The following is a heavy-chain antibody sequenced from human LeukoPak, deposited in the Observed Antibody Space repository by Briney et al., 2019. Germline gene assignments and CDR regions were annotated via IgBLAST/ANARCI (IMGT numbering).Heavy chain of an antibody. V-gene: IGHV3-21*04. J-gene: IGHJ4*02. Sequence: GGSLRLSCAASGFTFSSYCMNWVRQAPGKGLEWVSFISTSSSYIHYADSVKGRFTISRDNSKNTLSLQMNSLRAVDTAVYYCARTTKEFDILTGYYFDYWGQGTLVTVSS. D-gene: IGHD3-9*01. CDR1: GFTFSSYC. CDR3: ARTTKEFDILTGYYFDY. CDR2: ISTSSSYI.